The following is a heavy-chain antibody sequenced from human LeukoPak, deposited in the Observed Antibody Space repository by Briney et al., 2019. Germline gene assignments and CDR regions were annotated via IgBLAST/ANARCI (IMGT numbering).Heavy chain of an antibody. CDR1: GGSISSGDYY. J-gene: IGHJ6*02. V-gene: IGHV4-30-4*01. D-gene: IGHD3-22*01. CDR3: ARERKKYYYDSSGQNYYYYYYGMDV. Sequence: PSQTLSLTCTVSGGSISSGDYYWSWIRQPPGKGLEWIGYIYYGGSTYYNPSLKSRVTISVDTSKNQFSLKLSSVTAADTAVYYCARERKKYYYDSSGQNYYYYYYGMDVWGQGTTVTVSS. CDR2: IYYGGST.